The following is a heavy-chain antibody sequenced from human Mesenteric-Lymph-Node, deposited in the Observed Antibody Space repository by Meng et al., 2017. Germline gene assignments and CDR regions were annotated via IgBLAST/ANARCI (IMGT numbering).Heavy chain of an antibody. Sequence: LSLTCAASGFTLSDYWMSWARQAPGKGLEWVANIKEDGSRAYYGDSVSGRFTISRDNAKKSLYLQMNSLRVKDTAVYYCAKDRVVRGVLDAFDYWGQGILVTVSS. CDR2: IKEDGSRA. V-gene: IGHV3-7*03. D-gene: IGHD3-10*01. J-gene: IGHJ4*02. CDR3: AKDRVVRGVLDAFDY. CDR1: GFTLSDYW.